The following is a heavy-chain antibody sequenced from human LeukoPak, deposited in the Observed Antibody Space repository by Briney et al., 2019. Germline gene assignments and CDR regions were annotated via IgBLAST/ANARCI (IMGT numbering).Heavy chain of an antibody. V-gene: IGHV1-18*01. CDR2: ISAYNGNT. D-gene: IGHD1-1*01. J-gene: IGHJ1*01. Sequence: ASVKVSCKASGYTFTSYGISWVRQAPGQGLEWMGWISAYNGNTNYAQKFQGRVTITADESTSTAYMELSSLRSEDTAVYYCAQGHSNNWKEYFQHWGQGTLVTVSS. CDR3: AQGHSNNWKEYFQH. CDR1: GYTFTSYG.